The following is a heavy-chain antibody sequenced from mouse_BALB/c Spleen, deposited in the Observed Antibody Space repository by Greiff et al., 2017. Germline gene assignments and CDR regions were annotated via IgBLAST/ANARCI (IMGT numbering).Heavy chain of an antibody. V-gene: IGHV3-6*02. CDR3: ARDPQDDGYPAWFAY. CDR1: GYSITSGYY. CDR2: ISYDGSN. J-gene: IGHJ3*01. D-gene: IGHD2-3*01. Sequence: VQLQQSGPGLVKPSQSLSLTCSVTGYSITSGYYWNWIRQFPGNKLEWMGYISYDGSNNYNPSLKNRISITRDTSKNQFFLKLNSVTTEDTATYYCARDPQDDGYPAWFAYWGQGTLVTVSA.